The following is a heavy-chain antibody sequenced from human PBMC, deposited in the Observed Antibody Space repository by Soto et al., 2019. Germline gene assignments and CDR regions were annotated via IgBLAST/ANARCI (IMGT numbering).Heavy chain of an antibody. V-gene: IGHV1-69*13. CDR3: ARDKPTHYYDSSGYPY. D-gene: IGHD3-22*01. Sequence: SVKVSCKASGYTFTSYGISWVRQAPGQGLEWMGGIIPIFGTANYAQKFQGRVTITADESTSTAYMELSSLRSEDTAVYYCARDKPTHYYDSSGYPYWGKGTLVTVSS. CDR2: IIPIFGTA. CDR1: GYTFTSYG. J-gene: IGHJ4*02.